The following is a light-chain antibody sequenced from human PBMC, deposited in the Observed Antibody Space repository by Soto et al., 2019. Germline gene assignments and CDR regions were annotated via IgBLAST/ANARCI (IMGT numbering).Light chain of an antibody. Sequence: DIQMTQSPYSLSAAVGDRVTIACRASQNINTYLNWYQQKPGKAPKLLIFDAASLQNGVPSRFSGGGSRTDFTLTISSLQPDDFATYYCQHYNSYSEEFGQGTKVDI. CDR3: QHYNSYSEE. J-gene: IGKJ1*01. CDR2: DAA. CDR1: QNINTY. V-gene: IGKV1-5*01.